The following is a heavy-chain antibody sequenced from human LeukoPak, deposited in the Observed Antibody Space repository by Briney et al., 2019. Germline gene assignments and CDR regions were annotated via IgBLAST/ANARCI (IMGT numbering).Heavy chain of an antibody. CDR3: ARDLLTPHYYDSSGRGYNWFDP. CDR1: GFTFSSSD. V-gene: IGHV3-21*01. Sequence: GGSLRLSCAASGFTFSSSDMNWVRQAPGKGLEWVSSISSTSSYIYYADSVKGRFTISRDNAKNSLYLHMNSLRAEDTAVYYCARDLLTPHYYDSSGRGYNWFDPWGQGTLVTVSS. J-gene: IGHJ5*02. D-gene: IGHD3-22*01. CDR2: ISSTSSYI.